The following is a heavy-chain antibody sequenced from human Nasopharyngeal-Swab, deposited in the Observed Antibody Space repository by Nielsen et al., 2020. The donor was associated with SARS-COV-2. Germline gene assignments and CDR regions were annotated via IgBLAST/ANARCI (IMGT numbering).Heavy chain of an antibody. CDR1: GGSISSYY. D-gene: IGHD2-21*01. Sequence: SETLSLTCTVSGGSISSYYWSWIRQPAGKGLEWIGRIYTSGSTNYNPSLKSRVTMSVDTSKNQFSLKLSSVTAADAAVYYCARESNFAYCGGDCYDYWGQGTLVTVSS. V-gene: IGHV4-4*07. CDR2: IYTSGST. J-gene: IGHJ4*02. CDR3: ARESNFAYCGGDCYDY.